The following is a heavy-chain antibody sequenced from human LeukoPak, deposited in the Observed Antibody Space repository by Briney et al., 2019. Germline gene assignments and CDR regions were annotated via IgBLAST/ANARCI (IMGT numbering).Heavy chain of an antibody. Sequence: SEALSLTCTVSGGSISSGSYYWSWIRQPPGKGLEWIGYIYYSGSTNYNPSLKSRVTISVDTSKNQFSLKLSSVTAADTAVYYCARATMVRSYYYYYYMDVWGKGTTVTISS. CDR2: IYYSGST. V-gene: IGHV4-61*01. CDR1: GGSISSGSYY. D-gene: IGHD3-10*01. CDR3: ARATMVRSYYYYYYMDV. J-gene: IGHJ6*03.